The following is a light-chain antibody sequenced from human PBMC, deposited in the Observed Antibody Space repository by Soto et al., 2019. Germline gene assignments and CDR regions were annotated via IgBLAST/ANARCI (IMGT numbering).Light chain of an antibody. J-gene: IGLJ1*01. CDR3: SSYTSSNTYV. CDR2: DVT. V-gene: IGLV2-14*03. Sequence: QSVLTQPASGSGSPGQWTTISCTGTSSDVGGYNYASWYQHHPGKAPKLMIYDVTNRPSGVSNRFSGSKSGNTASLTISGLQTEDEADYYCSSYTSSNTYVFGTGTKVTVL. CDR1: SSDVGGYNY.